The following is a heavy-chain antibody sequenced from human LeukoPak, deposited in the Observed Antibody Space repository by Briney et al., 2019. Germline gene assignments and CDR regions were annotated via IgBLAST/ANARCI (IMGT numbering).Heavy chain of an antibody. CDR1: GGSFSGYY. CDR3: ARREYSGSRGLNY. V-gene: IGHV4-34*01. D-gene: IGHD1-26*01. Sequence: SETLSLTCAVYGGSFSGYYWSWIRQPPGKGLEWIGEINHSGSTNYNPSLKSRVTISVDTSKNQFSLKLSSVTAADTAVYYCARREYSGSRGLNYWGQGTLVTVSS. CDR2: INHSGST. J-gene: IGHJ4*02.